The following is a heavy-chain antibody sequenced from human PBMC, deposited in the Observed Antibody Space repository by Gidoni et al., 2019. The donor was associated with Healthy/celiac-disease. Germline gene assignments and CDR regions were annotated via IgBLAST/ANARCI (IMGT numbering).Heavy chain of an antibody. CDR2: IYYSGST. Sequence: QLQLQELGPGLVKPSETLSLTCTVAGGSISSSSDYWGWFRQPTGKGLEWIGSIYYSGSTYYNPSPKSRVTISVDTSKNQFSLKLSSVTAADTAVYYCARHFISAVVTQGSGAFDIWGQGTMVTVSS. CDR1: GGSISSSSDY. CDR3: ARHFISAVVTQGSGAFDI. J-gene: IGHJ3*02. D-gene: IGHD2-15*01. V-gene: IGHV4-39*01.